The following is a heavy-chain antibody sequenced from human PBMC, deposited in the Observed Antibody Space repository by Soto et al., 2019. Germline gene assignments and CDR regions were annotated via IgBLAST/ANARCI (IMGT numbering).Heavy chain of an antibody. Sequence: GGSLRLSCSASGFTFSSYAMHWARQAPGKGLEYVSAISSNGRSTYYAGSVKGRFTISRDNSKNTLYLQMSSLRAEDTAVYYCVLERPTNYDYWGQGTLVTVSS. J-gene: IGHJ4*02. CDR3: VLERPTNYDY. V-gene: IGHV3-64D*06. CDR1: GFTFSSYA. CDR2: ISSNGRST.